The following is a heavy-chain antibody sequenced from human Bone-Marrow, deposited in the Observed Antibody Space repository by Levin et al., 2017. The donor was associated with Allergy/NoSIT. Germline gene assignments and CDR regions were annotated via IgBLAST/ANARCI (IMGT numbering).Heavy chain of an antibody. CDR1: GFTFSSYA. D-gene: IGHD6-13*01. J-gene: IGHJ4*02. CDR2: ISYDGSNK. CDR3: ARSLAAAGKKGIDY. V-gene: IGHV3-30*04. Sequence: QPGGSLRLSCAASGFTFSSYAMHWVRQAPGKGLEWVAVISYDGSNKYYADSVKGRFTISRDNSKNTLYLQMNSLRAEDTAVYYCARSLAAAGKKGIDYWGQGTLVTVSS.